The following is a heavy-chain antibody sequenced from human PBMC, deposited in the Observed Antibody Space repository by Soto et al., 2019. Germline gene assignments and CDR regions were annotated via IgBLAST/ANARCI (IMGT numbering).Heavy chain of an antibody. J-gene: IGHJ3*01. CDR2: IYHGGNT. CDR1: GDSISTGGYS. Sequence: PSETLSLTCAVSGDSISTGGYSWSWIRQPPGKGLEWIGYIYHGGNTYYNPSLKSRVTISVDGSRNQFSLQLSSATAADTAVYYCDRVGGGDAFDLWGRGTMVTVSS. CDR3: DRVGGGDAFDL. D-gene: IGHD3-16*01. V-gene: IGHV4-30-2*01.